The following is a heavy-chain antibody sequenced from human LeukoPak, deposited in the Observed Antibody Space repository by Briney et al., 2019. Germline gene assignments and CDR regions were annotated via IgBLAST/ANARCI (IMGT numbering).Heavy chain of an antibody. CDR1: GYTFTGYY. Sequence: ASVKVSCKASGYTFTGYYMHWVRQAPGQGPEWMGWINPNSGGTNYAQKFQGRVTMTRDTSISTSYMELSRLTSDDTAVYYCARELGSGSFFRYWGQGTLVTVSS. J-gene: IGHJ4*02. CDR2: INPNSGGT. V-gene: IGHV1-2*02. D-gene: IGHD3-10*01. CDR3: ARELGSGSFFRY.